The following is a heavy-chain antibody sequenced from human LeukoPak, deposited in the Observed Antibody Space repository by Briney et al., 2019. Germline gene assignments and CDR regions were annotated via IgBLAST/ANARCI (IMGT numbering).Heavy chain of an antibody. Sequence: GGSLRLSCEASGSDFSHYYMSWVRQAPGKGLEWLANIKYDGSYSYYVDSVKGRFTISRDNAKNSLYLQMSSLRAEDTAVYYCTRDEGATVATYRFDFWGQGTLVTVSS. D-gene: IGHD4-23*01. J-gene: IGHJ4*02. CDR2: IKYDGSYS. V-gene: IGHV3-7*01. CDR1: GSDFSHYY. CDR3: TRDEGATVATYRFDF.